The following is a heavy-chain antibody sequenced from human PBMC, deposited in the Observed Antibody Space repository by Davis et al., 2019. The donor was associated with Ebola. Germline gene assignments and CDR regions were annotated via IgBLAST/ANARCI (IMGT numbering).Heavy chain of an antibody. CDR3: AREGIAAAGAYYYGMDV. J-gene: IGHJ6*04. V-gene: IGHV1-2*06. Sequence: AASVKVSCKASGYTFTGYYMHWVRQAPGQGLEWMGRINPNSGGTNYAQKFQGRVTMTRDTSISTAYMELSRLRSDDTAVYYCAREGIAAAGAYYYGMDVWGKGTTVTVSS. CDR1: GYTFTGYY. CDR2: INPNSGGT. D-gene: IGHD6-13*01.